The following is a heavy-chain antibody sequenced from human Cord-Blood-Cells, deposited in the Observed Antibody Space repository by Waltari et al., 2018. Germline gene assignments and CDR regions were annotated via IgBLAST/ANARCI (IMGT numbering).Heavy chain of an antibody. J-gene: IGHJ4*02. CDR2: INHNRCGT. Sequence: QVQLVQSGAEVKKPGASVKVSCKASGYTFTGYSMHWLRQARGQGLEWMGWINHNRCGTNYAQEYQGWVTMTRDPSISTAYMELSRLRSDDTAVYYCARLRSKLGFFDYWGQGTLVTVSS. CDR1: GYTFTGYS. V-gene: IGHV1-2*04. D-gene: IGHD7-27*01. CDR3: ARLRSKLGFFDY.